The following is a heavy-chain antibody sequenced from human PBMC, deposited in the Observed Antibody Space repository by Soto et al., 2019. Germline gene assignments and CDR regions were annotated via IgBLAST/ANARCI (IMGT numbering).Heavy chain of an antibody. CDR2: LVVGTGNT. J-gene: IGHJ6*02. D-gene: IGHD2-15*01. CDR1: GFTFRSSA. CDR3: ATGAFCSGGSCSDYYYYYYGMDL. Sequence: SVKVSCKTSGFTFRSSAVQWVRQARGQRLEWIGWLVVGTGNTNYAQKFKQRVTISSDRSTNTVSKEQRSMTSEDTAVYYCATGAFCSGGSCSDYYYYYYGMDLWGQGTTVTVSS. V-gene: IGHV1-58*01.